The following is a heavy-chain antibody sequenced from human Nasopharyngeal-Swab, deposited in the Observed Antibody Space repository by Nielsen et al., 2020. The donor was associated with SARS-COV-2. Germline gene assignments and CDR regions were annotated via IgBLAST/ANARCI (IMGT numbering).Heavy chain of an antibody. V-gene: IGHV3-30*18. Sequence: GESLKISCAASGFTFSSHGLHWVRQAPGKGLEWVAVISYDGSNKYYADSVKGRFTISRDNSKNTLYLQMNSLRAEDTAVYYCAKPYSVWFGELFPAEYFQHWGQGTLVTVSS. CDR3: AKPYSVWFGELFPAEYFQH. J-gene: IGHJ1*01. CDR1: GFTFSSHG. CDR2: ISYDGSNK. D-gene: IGHD3-10*01.